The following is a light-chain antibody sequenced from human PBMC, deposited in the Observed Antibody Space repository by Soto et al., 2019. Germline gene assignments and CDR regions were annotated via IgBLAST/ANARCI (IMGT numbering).Light chain of an antibody. CDR3: QRYGSSPPFT. CDR1: QRVSSSY. CDR2: GAS. Sequence: EIVLTQSPGTLSLSPGERATLSCRASQRVSSSYLAWYQQKPGQAPRLLIYGASTRATGIPDRFSGSGSGIAFPLTISRLEPEDFAVYFCQRYGSSPPFTFGQGTKVEI. V-gene: IGKV3-20*01. J-gene: IGKJ2*01.